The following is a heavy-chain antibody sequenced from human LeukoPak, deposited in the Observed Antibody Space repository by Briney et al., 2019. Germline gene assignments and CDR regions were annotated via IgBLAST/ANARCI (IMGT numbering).Heavy chain of an antibody. CDR2: ISGSGGST. D-gene: IGHD3-22*01. CDR1: GFTFSSYA. Sequence: GGSLRLSCAASGFTFSSYAMSWVRQAPGKGLEWVSAISGSGGSTYYADSVKGRFTISRDNSKNTLYLQMNSLRAEDTAVYYCAKELVYYDSSGYSGYYFGYWGQGTLVTVSS. J-gene: IGHJ4*02. V-gene: IGHV3-23*01. CDR3: AKELVYYDSSGYSGYYFGY.